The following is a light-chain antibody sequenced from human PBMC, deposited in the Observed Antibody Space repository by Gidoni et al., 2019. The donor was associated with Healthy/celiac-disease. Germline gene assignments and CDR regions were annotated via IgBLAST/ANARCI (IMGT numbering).Light chain of an antibody. CDR1: QGSSSW. V-gene: IGKV1D-12*01. CDR2: AAS. J-gene: IGKJ4*01. Sequence: DIQMTQSPSSVSESVGDRVTITCRASQGSSSWLAWYQQKPGKAHKLLIYAASSLQSGVPSRFSGSGSGTDFTLTISSLQPEDFATYYCQQANSFPLTFGGGTKVEIK. CDR3: QQANSFPLT.